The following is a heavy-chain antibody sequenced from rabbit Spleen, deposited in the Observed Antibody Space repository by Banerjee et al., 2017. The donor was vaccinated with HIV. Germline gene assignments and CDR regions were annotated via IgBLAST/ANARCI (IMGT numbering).Heavy chain of an antibody. V-gene: IGHV1S40*01. Sequence: QSLEESGGGLVQPEGTLTLTCKASGFSFINKHVMCWVRQAPGRGLEWIACMNSRSGEDVYATWAKGRFTVSKTSSTTVTLQMTSLTAADTATYFCARDLPSVVGWNLNLWGQGTLVTVS. D-gene: IGHD1-1*01. CDR3: ARDLPSVVGWNLNL. CDR1: GFSFINKHV. CDR2: MNSRSGED. J-gene: IGHJ4*01.